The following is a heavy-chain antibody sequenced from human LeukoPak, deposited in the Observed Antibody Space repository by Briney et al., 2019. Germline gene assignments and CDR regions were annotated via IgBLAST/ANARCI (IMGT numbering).Heavy chain of an antibody. Sequence: GGTLSLSCAVSGFTFDDYAMHWVRQAPGKGLEWVSGISWNCGSIGYADSVKGRFTISRDNAKHSLYLQMNSLRAEDTALYYCANDIRNHHYGYYRRFVAFDMWGQGTMVTVSS. CDR3: ANDIRNHHYGYYRRFVAFDM. CDR2: ISWNCGSI. V-gene: IGHV3-9*01. J-gene: IGHJ3*02. D-gene: IGHD4-17*01. CDR1: GFTFDDYA.